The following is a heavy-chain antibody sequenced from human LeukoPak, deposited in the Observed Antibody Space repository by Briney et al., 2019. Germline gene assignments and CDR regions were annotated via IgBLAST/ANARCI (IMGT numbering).Heavy chain of an antibody. Sequence: ASVKVSRKASGYTFSRYVMNWVRQVPGQGLEWMGWINTNTGKPTYAQGFTGRFVFSLDTSVRTTYLQISSLKAEDTAVYYCARDGHYGDGFDVWGQGTKVTVSP. V-gene: IGHV7-4-1*02. CDR2: INTNTGKP. D-gene: IGHD3-10*01. J-gene: IGHJ3*01. CDR1: GYTFSRYV. CDR3: ARDGHYGDGFDV.